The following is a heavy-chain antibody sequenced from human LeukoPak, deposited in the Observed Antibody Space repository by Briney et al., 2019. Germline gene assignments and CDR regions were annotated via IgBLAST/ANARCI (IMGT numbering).Heavy chain of an antibody. CDR3: ARDRDGYNFLDY. CDR2: ISSSSSYI. V-gene: IGHV3-21*01. D-gene: IGHD5-24*01. J-gene: IGHJ4*02. Sequence: GGSLRLSCAASGFTFSSYSMNWVRQAPGKGLEWVSSISSSSSYIYYADSVKGRFTISGDNAKNSLCLQMNSLRAEDTAVYYCARDRDGYNFLDYWGQGTLVTVSS. CDR1: GFTFSSYS.